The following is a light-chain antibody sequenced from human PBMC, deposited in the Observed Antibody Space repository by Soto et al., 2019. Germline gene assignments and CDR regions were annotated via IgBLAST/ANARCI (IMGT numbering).Light chain of an antibody. CDR2: GTS. J-gene: IGKJ1*01. CDR1: QSVSSSY. CDR3: QQSTSSTWT. V-gene: IGKV3-20*01. Sequence: EIVLTQSPGTLPLSPGERATLSCRASQSVSSSYLAWYQQKPGQAPRLLIYGTSSRDTGIPDRFSGRGSGTAFTLTISRREPEDFAVYYRQQSTSSTWTFGQGTKVEIK.